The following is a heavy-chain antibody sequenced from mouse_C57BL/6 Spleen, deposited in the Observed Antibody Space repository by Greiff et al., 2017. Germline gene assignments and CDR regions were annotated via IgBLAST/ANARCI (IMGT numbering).Heavy chain of an antibody. D-gene: IGHD1-1*02. CDR2: IHPNSGST. CDR1: GYTFTSYW. CDR3: ARTRVDWYFDV. Sequence: VQLQQPGAELVKPGASVKLSCKASGYTFTSYWMHWVKQRPGQGLEWIGMIHPNSGSTNYNEKFKSKATLTVDKSSSTAYMQLSSLTSEDAAVYYCARTRVDWYFDVWGKGTTVTVSS. J-gene: IGHJ1*03. V-gene: IGHV1-64*01.